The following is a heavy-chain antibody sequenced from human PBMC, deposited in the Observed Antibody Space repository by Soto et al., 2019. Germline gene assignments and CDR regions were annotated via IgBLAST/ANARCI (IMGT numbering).Heavy chain of an antibody. Sequence: PGGSLRLSCAASGFTFSSYWMSWVRQAPGKGLEWVANIKQDGSEKYYVDSVKGRLTISRDNAKNSLYLQMNSLRAEDTAVYYCARDRPIAAAGTQPDYWGQGTLVTVSS. D-gene: IGHD6-13*01. CDR2: IKQDGSEK. CDR3: ARDRPIAAAGTQPDY. V-gene: IGHV3-7*01. J-gene: IGHJ4*02. CDR1: GFTFSSYW.